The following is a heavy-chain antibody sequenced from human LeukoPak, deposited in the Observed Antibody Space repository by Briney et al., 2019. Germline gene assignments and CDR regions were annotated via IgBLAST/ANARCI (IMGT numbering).Heavy chain of an antibody. Sequence: SETLSLTCAVSGGSISSGGYSWSWIRQPPGKGLEWIGYIYHSGSTYYNPSLKSRVTISVDRSKNQFSLKLSSVTAADTAVYYCARQPRGSGYPYYYGMDVWGQGTTVTVSS. J-gene: IGHJ6*02. V-gene: IGHV4-30-2*01. CDR2: IYHSGST. D-gene: IGHD3-22*01. CDR1: GGSISSGGYS. CDR3: ARQPRGSGYPYYYGMDV.